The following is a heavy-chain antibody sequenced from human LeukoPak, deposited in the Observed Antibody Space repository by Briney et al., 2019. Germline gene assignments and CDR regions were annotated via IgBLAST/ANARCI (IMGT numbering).Heavy chain of an antibody. D-gene: IGHD3-10*01. V-gene: IGHV4-4*02. Sequence: SETLSLTCAVSGGSISSSNWWSWVRQPQGKGLEWIGEIYHSGSSSYSPSFKSRVTISTDTPRNQFFLRLTSVTAADTAVYYCAGYYGSGQWDNWGQGTLVTVSS. CDR1: GGSISSSNW. J-gene: IGHJ4*02. CDR3: AGYYGSGQWDN. CDR2: IYHSGSS.